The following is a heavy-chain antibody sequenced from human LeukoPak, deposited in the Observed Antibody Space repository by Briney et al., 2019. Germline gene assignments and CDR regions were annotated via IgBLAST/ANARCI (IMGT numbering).Heavy chain of an antibody. V-gene: IGHV3-48*03. CDR1: GFTFSNYE. D-gene: IGHD4-17*01. Sequence: GGSLRLSCAASGFTFSNYEMNWVRQAPGKGLEWVSYISYSGNTIYYSDSVKGRFTISRDDAKNSLYLQMDSLRAEDTAVYYCARDLGATVTYGAFDFWGQGTVVTVSS. CDR3: ARDLGATVTYGAFDF. CDR2: ISYSGNTI. J-gene: IGHJ3*01.